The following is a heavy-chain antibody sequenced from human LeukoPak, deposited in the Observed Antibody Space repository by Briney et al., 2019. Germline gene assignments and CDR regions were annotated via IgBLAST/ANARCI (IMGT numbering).Heavy chain of an antibody. Sequence: SVKVSCKASGGTFSSYAISWVRQAPGQGLEWMGGIIPIFGTANYAQKYQGKGTITTDESTSTAYMELSSLRSEDTAVYYCARGRGYSYGRYNGFDPWGQGTLVTVSS. V-gene: IGHV1-69*05. J-gene: IGHJ5*02. CDR1: GGTFSSYA. CDR3: ARGRGYSYGRYNGFDP. CDR2: IIPIFGTA. D-gene: IGHD5-18*01.